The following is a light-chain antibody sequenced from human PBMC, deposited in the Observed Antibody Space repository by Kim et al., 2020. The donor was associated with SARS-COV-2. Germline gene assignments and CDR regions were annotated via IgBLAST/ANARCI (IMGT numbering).Light chain of an antibody. CDR1: SSNIGSNY. CDR3: AAWDGGLGVVL. V-gene: IGLV1-47*02. J-gene: IGLJ3*02. Sequence: ELTQPPSVSGTPGQGVTISCSGSSSNIGSNYVYWYQQLPGTAPKVLIYTDDKRPSGVPDRFSASKSGTSASLAISGLQSEDEADYYCAAWDGGLGVVLFGGGTQLTVL. CDR2: TDD.